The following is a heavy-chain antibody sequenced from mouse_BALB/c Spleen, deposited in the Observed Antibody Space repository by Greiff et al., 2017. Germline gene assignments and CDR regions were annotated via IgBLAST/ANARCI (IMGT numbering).Heavy chain of an antibody. V-gene: IGHV1-9*01. CDR3: ASYYYGSSYDYAMDY. CDR1: GYTFSSYW. CDR2: ILPGSGST. J-gene: IGHJ4*01. Sequence: QVQLQQSGAELMKPGASVKISCKATGYTFSSYWIEWVKQRPGHGLEWIGEILPGSGSTNYNEKFKGKATFTADTSSNTAYMQLSSLTSEDSAVYYCASYYYGSSYDYAMDYWGQGTSVTVSS. D-gene: IGHD1-1*01.